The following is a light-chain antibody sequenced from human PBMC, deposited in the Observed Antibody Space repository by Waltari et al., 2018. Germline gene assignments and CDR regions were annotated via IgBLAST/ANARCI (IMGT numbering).Light chain of an antibody. CDR2: DVS. CDR1: SSDVGGYNY. J-gene: IGLJ1*01. V-gene: IGLV2-23*02. CDR3: CSYAGSSTYV. Sequence: QSALTQPASVSGSPGQSITISCTGTSSDVGGYNYVSWYQQHPGKAPILMIYDVSKRPSGVSNLFSGSKSGNTASLTISGLQAEDEADYYCCSYAGSSTYVFGTGTKVTVL.